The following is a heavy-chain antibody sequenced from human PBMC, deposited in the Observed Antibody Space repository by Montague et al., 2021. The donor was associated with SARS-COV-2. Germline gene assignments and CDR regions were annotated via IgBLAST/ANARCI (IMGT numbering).Heavy chain of an antibody. CDR2: IYSGGST. CDR3: ARDIKLHYYYYGMDV. J-gene: IGHJ6*02. CDR1: GFTVSSNY. V-gene: IGHV3-66*01. D-gene: IGHD1-14*01. Sequence: SLRLSCAASGFTVSSNYMSWVRQAPGKGLEWVSVIYSGGSTYYADSVKGRFTISRDNSKNTLYLQMNSLRAEDTAVYYCARDIKLHYYYYGMDVWGQGTTVTVSS.